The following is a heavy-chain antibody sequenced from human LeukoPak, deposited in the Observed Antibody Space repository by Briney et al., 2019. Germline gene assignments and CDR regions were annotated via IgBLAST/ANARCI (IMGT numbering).Heavy chain of an antibody. D-gene: IGHD2-2*03. V-gene: IGHV5-51*01. Sequence: GGPLNTSCQAPGYIFADFWIAWVRQMPGKGLEWRGIIYPADSDTAYSASFQGEVTISADKSISNDYLQWSSLKATNTAMYYGAIQYRDGSKSRGYYFDYWGQGTLVTVSS. CDR1: GYIFADFW. CDR3: AIQYRDGSKSRGYYFDY. J-gene: IGHJ4*02. CDR2: IYPADSDT.